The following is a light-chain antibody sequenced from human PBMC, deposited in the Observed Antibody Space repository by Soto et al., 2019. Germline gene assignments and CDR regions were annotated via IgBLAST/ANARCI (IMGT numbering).Light chain of an antibody. V-gene: IGKV1-5*01. CDR3: QQYYTYPWT. J-gene: IGKJ1*01. Sequence: DIQMTHSPFTLSASVGDRVTITCRASQSINARLAWHQQKPGKVPKVLIYDASNLKSGLPSRFSGSESGKEFTLTISSMQPDDFATYYCQQYYTYPWTFGQGSKVDIK. CDR2: DAS. CDR1: QSINAR.